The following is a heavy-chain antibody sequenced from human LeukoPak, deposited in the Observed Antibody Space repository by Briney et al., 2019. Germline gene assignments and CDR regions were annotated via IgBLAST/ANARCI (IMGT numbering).Heavy chain of an antibody. Sequence: GGSLRLSCAASGFTFSNAWMSWVRQAPGKGLEWVGRIKSKTDGGPTDYAAPVKGRFTISGDDSKNTLYLQMNSLKTEDTAVYYCTTDPDYYDSSGYFPWDYWGQGTLVTVSS. D-gene: IGHD3-22*01. CDR2: IKSKTDGGPT. CDR3: TTDPDYYDSSGYFPWDY. J-gene: IGHJ4*02. V-gene: IGHV3-15*01. CDR1: GFTFSNAW.